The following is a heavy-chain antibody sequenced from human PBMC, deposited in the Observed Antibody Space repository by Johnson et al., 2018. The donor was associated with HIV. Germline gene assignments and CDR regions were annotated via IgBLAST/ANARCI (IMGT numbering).Heavy chain of an antibody. CDR3: ARDREDPSDSYGAFDI. CDR2: ISYDGSNK. V-gene: IGHV3-30-3*01. Sequence: QVQLVESGGGVVQPGRSLRLSCAASGFTFSSYAMHWVRQAPGKGLEWVAVISYDGSNKYYADSVKGRFTISRDNSKNTLYLQMNSLRAEDTAVYYCARDREDPSDSYGAFDIWGQGTMVTVS. J-gene: IGHJ3*02. D-gene: IGHD5-18*01. CDR1: GFTFSSYA.